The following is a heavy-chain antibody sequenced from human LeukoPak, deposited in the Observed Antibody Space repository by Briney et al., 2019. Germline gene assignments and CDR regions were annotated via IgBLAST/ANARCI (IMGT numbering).Heavy chain of an antibody. CDR1: GYSISSGYY. CDR2: IYHSGST. CDR3: ARGSSSSSWSTPTLWY. J-gene: IGHJ4*02. Sequence: SETLSLTCTVSGYSISSGYYWGWIRQPPGKGLGWIGCIYHSGSTYYNPSLKSRVTISVDTSKNQFSLKLSSVTTADTAVYYCARGSSSSSWSTPTLWYWGQGTLVTVSS. D-gene: IGHD6-13*01. V-gene: IGHV4-38-2*02.